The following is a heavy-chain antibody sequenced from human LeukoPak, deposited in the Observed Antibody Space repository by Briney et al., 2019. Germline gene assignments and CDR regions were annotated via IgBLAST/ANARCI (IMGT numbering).Heavy chain of an antibody. J-gene: IGHJ4*02. V-gene: IGHV1-18*01. CDR2: IAPKNGNT. Sequence: ASVKVSCKAYGYSFTPYGINWVRQAPGQGLEWLGWIAPKNGNTNYLQKFQARLTLTADTSTSTVYMELRSLTFDDSAMYYCARDASAYNWGQGTLVTVS. CDR3: ARDASAYN. D-gene: IGHD4-11*01. CDR1: GYSFTPYG.